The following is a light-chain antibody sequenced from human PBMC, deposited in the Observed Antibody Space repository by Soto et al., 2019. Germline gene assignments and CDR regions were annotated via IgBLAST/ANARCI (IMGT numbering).Light chain of an antibody. CDR3: QQYNNWPL. J-gene: IGKJ1*01. Sequence: EIVMTQSPATLSVSPGERATLSCRASQSVSSNLAWYQQKPGQAPRLLIYGASTRATGIPARFSGSGSGTEFTLTISSLQSEDFAVYYCQQYNNWPLFGQGTNVDSK. V-gene: IGKV3-15*01. CDR2: GAS. CDR1: QSVSSN.